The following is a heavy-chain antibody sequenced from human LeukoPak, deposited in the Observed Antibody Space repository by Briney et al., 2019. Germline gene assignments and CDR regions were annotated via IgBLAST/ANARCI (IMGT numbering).Heavy chain of an antibody. CDR3: ARDGSSSWYYY. CDR1: GFTFSGFN. CDR2: ISSSSSYR. D-gene: IGHD6-13*01. Sequence: KPGGSLRLSCTASGFTFSGFNIHWVRQAPGRGPEWVSCISSSSSYRYYADSVKGRFTISRDNAKNSVYLQMNSLRAEDTAVYYCARDGSSSWYYYWGQGTLVTVSS. J-gene: IGHJ4*02. V-gene: IGHV3-21*01.